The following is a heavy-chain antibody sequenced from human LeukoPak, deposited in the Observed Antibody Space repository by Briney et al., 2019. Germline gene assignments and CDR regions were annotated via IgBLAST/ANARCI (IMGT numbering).Heavy chain of an antibody. D-gene: IGHD3-22*01. CDR1: VGTFSSYA. J-gene: IGHJ3*02. V-gene: IGHV1-69*04. CDR2: IIPILVIE. Sequence: ASVKVSCKASVGTFSSYAISWVRQTPVQGLEWMGRIIPILVIENNAQKFQSRVTITADNSTSTAYMELSSLRSEDTAVYYCVITGDATGYSSGYYRSKNDAFDIWGTGTIVTVAS. CDR3: VITGDATGYSSGYYRSKNDAFDI.